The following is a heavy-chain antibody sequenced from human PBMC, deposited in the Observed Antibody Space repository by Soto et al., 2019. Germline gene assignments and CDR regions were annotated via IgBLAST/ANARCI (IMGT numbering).Heavy chain of an antibody. CDR1: GYTFTSYD. D-gene: IGHD3-22*01. CDR2: MNPNSGNT. CDR3: ARAGDSSGYASDY. Sequence: ASVKVSCKASGYTFTSYDINWVRQATGQGLERMGWMNPNSGNTGYAQKFQGRVTMTRNTSISTAYMELSSLRSEDTAVYYCARAGDSSGYASDYWGQGTLVTVSS. V-gene: IGHV1-8*01. J-gene: IGHJ4*02.